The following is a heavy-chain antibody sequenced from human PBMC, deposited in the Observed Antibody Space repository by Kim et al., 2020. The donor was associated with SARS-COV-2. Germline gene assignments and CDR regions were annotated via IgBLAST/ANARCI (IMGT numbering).Heavy chain of an antibody. V-gene: IGHV1-69*13. D-gene: IGHD6-13*01. J-gene: IGHJ5*02. CDR3: ARVGGIAAAGIGWFDP. CDR1: GGTFSSYA. CDR2: IISIFGTT. Sequence: SVKVSCKASGGTFSSYAISWVRQAPGQGLEWMGGIISIFGTTNYAQKFQGRVTITADESTSTAYMELSSLRSEDTAVYYCARVGGIAAAGIGWFDPWGQGTLVTVSS.